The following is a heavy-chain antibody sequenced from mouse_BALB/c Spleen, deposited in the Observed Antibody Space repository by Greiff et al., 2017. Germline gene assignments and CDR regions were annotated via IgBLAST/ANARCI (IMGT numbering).Heavy chain of an antibody. CDR3: ARGEVRRGYYFDY. CDR2: IYPGSGNT. Sequence: QVQLKESGAELVRPGTSVKISCKASGYAFTNYWLGWVKQRPGHGLEWIGDIYPGSGNTYYNEKFKGKATLTADKSSSTAYMQLSSLTSEDSAVYFCARGEVRRGYYFDYWGQGTTLTVSS. J-gene: IGHJ2*01. D-gene: IGHD2-14*01. V-gene: IGHV1-63*01. CDR1: GYAFTNYW.